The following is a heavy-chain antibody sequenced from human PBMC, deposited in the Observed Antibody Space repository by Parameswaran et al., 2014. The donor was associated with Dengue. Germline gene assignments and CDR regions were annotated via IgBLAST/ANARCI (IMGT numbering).Heavy chain of an antibody. Sequence: RWIRQPPGKGLEWVSAISGSGGSTYYADSVKGRFTISRDNSKNTLYLQMNSLRAEDTAVYYCAKTRFDPRTDASDIWGQGTMVTVSS. V-gene: IGHV3-23*01. CDR3: AKTRFDPRTDASDI. CDR2: ISGSGGST. D-gene: IGHD2-2*01. J-gene: IGHJ3*02.